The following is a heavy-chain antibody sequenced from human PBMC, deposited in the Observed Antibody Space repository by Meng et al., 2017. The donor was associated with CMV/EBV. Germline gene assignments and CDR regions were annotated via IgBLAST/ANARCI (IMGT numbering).Heavy chain of an antibody. J-gene: IGHJ4*02. V-gene: IGHV1-46*01. CDR1: GYTFTSYY. CDR2: INPSGGST. D-gene: IGHD1-26*01. CDR3: ARGTLSGSSPAVFDY. Sequence: ASVKVSCKASGYTFTSYYMHWVRQAPGQGLEWMGIINPSGGSTSYAQKFQGRVTMTRDTSTSTVYMELSSLRSEDTAVYCCARGTLSGSSPAVFDYWGQGTLVTVSS.